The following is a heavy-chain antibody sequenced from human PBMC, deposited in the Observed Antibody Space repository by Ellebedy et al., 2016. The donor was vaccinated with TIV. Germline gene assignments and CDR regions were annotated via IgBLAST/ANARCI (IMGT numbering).Heavy chain of an antibody. Sequence: AASVKVSCKASGYTFTSYYMHWVRQAPGQGLEWMGWINPNSGGTNYAQKFQGRVTMTRDTSISTAYMELSRLRSDDTAVYYCARGGIAAAGIKFDYWGQGTLVTVSS. J-gene: IGHJ4*02. D-gene: IGHD6-13*01. CDR2: INPNSGGT. V-gene: IGHV1-2*02. CDR3: ARGGIAAAGIKFDY. CDR1: GYTFTSYY.